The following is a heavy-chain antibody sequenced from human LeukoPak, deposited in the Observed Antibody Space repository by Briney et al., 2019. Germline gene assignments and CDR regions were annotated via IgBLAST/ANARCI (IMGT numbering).Heavy chain of an antibody. CDR2: INPKSRAT. CDR3: ARGVDTAVIPYYYYYVDV. Sequence: ASVKVSCKASGYTFTSYAMNWVRQAPGQGLEWMGWINPKSRATNYAQNFQGRVTLTRDTSISTAYMELSSLRSDDTAVYYCARGVDTAVIPYYYYYVDVWGIGTTVTVSS. D-gene: IGHD5-18*01. CDR1: GYTFTSYA. V-gene: IGHV1-2*02. J-gene: IGHJ6*03.